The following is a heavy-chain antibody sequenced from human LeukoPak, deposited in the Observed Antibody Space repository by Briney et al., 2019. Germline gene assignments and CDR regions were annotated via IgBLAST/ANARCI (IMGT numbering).Heavy chain of an antibody. Sequence: SETLSLTCTVSGGSISSSSYYWGWIRQPPGKGLEWIGSIYYSGSTYYNPSLKSRVTISVDTSKNQFSLKLSSVTAADTAVYYCARDMSSGYYPHDAFDIWGQGTMVTVSS. J-gene: IGHJ3*02. CDR3: ARDMSSGYYPHDAFDI. V-gene: IGHV4-39*07. CDR2: IYYSGST. D-gene: IGHD3-22*01. CDR1: GGSISSSSYY.